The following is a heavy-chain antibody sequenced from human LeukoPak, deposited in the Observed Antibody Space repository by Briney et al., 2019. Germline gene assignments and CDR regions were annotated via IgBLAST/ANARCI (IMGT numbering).Heavy chain of an antibody. V-gene: IGHV3-30-3*01. CDR1: GFTFSSYA. CDR3: ARDLPSSSSGGGDY. D-gene: IGHD6-6*01. Sequence: GGSLRLSCAASGFTFSSYAMHWVRQAPGKGLEWVAVTSYDGSNKYYADSVKGRFTISKDNSKNTLYLQMNSLRAEDTAVYYCARDLPSSSSGGGDYWGQGTLVTVSS. J-gene: IGHJ4*02. CDR2: TSYDGSNK.